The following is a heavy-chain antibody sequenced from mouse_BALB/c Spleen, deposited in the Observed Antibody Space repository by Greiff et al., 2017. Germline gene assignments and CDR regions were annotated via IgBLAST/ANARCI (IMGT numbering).Heavy chain of an antibody. CDR2: IDPENGDT. D-gene: IGHD2-4*01. CDR1: GFNIKDYY. J-gene: IGHJ4*01. V-gene: IGHV14-4*02. CDR3: NAGGLRGYAMDY. Sequence: EVKLVESGAELVRSGASVKLSCTASGFNIKDYYMHWVKQRPEQGLEWIGWIDPENGDTEYAPKFQGKATMTADTSSNTAYLQLSSLTSEDTAVYYCNAGGLRGYAMDYWGQGTSVTVSS.